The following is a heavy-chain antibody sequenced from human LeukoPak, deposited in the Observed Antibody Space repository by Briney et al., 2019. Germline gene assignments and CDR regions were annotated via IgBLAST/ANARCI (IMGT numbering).Heavy chain of an antibody. CDR2: IYYSGST. V-gene: IGHV4-59*01. D-gene: IGHD2-15*01. J-gene: IGHJ6*02. CDR1: GVSISSYY. CDR3: ARDGGEVWNYYGMDV. Sequence: PSETLSLTCTVSGVSISSYYWNWIRQPPGKGLEWIGYIYYSGSTNYNPSLKSRVTISVDSSKNQFSLKLSSVTAADTAVYYCARDGGEVWNYYGMDVWGQGTTVTVSS.